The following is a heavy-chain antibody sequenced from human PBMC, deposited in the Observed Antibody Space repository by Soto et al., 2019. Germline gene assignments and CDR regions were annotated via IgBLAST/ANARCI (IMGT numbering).Heavy chain of an antibody. V-gene: IGHV4-4*02. CDR3: AVGYCSSTSCYTRHFDY. CDR2: IYHSGST. Sequence: SETLSLTCAVSGGSISSSNWWSWVRQPPGEGLEWIGEIYHSGSTNYNPSLKSRVTISVDKSKNQFSLKLSSVTAADTAVYYCAVGYCSSTSCYTRHFDYWGQGALVTVSS. D-gene: IGHD2-2*02. CDR1: GGSISSSNW. J-gene: IGHJ4*02.